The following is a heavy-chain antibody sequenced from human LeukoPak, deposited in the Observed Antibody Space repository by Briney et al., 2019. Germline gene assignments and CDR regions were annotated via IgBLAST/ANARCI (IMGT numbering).Heavy chain of an antibody. CDR2: INPNSGGT. J-gene: IGHJ6*03. Sequence: ASVKVSCKASGYTFTGYYMHWVRQAPGQGLEWMGRINPNSGGTNYAQKFQGRVTMTRDTSISTAYMELSRLRSDDTAVYYCATDGSGYDSNYYYMDVWGKGTTVTVSS. CDR1: GYTFTGYY. V-gene: IGHV1-2*06. D-gene: IGHD5-12*01. CDR3: ATDGSGYDSNYYYMDV.